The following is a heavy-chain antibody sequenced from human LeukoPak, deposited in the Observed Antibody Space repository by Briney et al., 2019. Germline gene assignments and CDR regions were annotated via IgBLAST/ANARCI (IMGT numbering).Heavy chain of an antibody. Sequence: ASVNVSCKASGYTYRGNYIHWLRQAPGQGLGGMGWIDANNGDTKSAQKFQGRVTMSRDTSISTAYMDLSSLSPDDAAVYYCARDPSSVTLYFFDYWGQGTLVTVSS. CDR3: ARDPSSVTLYFFDY. V-gene: IGHV1-2*02. D-gene: IGHD4-11*01. CDR1: GYTYRGNY. J-gene: IGHJ4*02. CDR2: IDANNGDT.